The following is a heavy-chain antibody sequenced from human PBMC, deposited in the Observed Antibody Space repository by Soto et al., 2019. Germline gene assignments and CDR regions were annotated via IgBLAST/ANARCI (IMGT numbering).Heavy chain of an antibody. V-gene: IGHV1-8*01. CDR3: ARMATFGSLIWFDT. CDR2: MNPGSGDT. Sequence: ASVKVSFKAAGYSFTKNYVSWVRQATGQGLELMGWMNPGSGDTGYAQKFQGRVTMTRDISIASAYMELSSLRSDDTAIYYCARMATFGSLIWFDTWGQGTLVTVSS. J-gene: IGHJ5*02. CDR1: GYSFTKNY. D-gene: IGHD3-16*01.